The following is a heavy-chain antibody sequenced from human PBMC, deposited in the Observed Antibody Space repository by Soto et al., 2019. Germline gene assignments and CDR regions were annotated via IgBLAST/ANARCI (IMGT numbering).Heavy chain of an antibody. CDR1: GFTFRNYI. V-gene: IGHV3-23*01. CDR3: AKDRGGSGWPECDW. J-gene: IGHJ4*02. Sequence: EVQLLESGGGLGQPGGSLRLSCTASGFTFRNYIMNWVRQAPGKVLEWISTITADGGGSFYADSVKGRFTISRDNSKSNLDLQMHNLWAEDTARYYCAKDRGGSGWPECDWWGQGTQVTVSS. D-gene: IGHD6-19*01. CDR2: ITADGGGS.